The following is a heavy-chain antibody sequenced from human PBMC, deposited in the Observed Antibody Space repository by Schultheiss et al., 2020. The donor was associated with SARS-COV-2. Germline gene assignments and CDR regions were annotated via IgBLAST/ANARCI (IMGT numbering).Heavy chain of an antibody. J-gene: IGHJ4*02. Sequence: SETLSLTCTVSGGSVSSGSYYWSWIRQPPGKGLEWIGYIYYSGSTNYNPSLKSRVTISVDTSKNQFSLKLSSVTAADTAVYYCASQQWLVPGDYWGQGTLVTVSS. CDR1: GGSVSSGSYY. CDR3: ASQQWLVPGDY. V-gene: IGHV4-61*01. CDR2: IYYSGST. D-gene: IGHD6-19*01.